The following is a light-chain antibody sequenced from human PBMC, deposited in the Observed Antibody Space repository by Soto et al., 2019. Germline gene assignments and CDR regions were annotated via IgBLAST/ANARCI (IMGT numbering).Light chain of an antibody. Sequence: PGQRATLSCRDSQRISTYLAWYQVKPGQAPRLLIYDASTRATGVPARFSGSGSGTDFSLTISSLETEDVAVYDGQQCSQWPPMTVGQGTRLEIK. CDR1: QRISTY. J-gene: IGKJ5*01. CDR3: QQCSQWPPMT. CDR2: DAS. V-gene: IGKV3-11*01.